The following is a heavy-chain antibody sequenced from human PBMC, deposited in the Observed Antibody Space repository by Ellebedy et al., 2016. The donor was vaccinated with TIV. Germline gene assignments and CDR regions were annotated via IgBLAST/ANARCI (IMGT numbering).Heavy chain of an antibody. Sequence: GESLKISCAASGFTFSSYAMHWVRQAPGKGLEWVAVISYDGSNKYYADSVKGRFTISRDNSKNTLYLQMNSLRAEDTAVYYCARDLSALHDSSGYYQDYWGQGTLVTVSS. J-gene: IGHJ4*02. CDR3: ARDLSALHDSSGYYQDY. CDR2: ISYDGSNK. D-gene: IGHD3-22*01. CDR1: GFTFSSYA. V-gene: IGHV3-30-3*01.